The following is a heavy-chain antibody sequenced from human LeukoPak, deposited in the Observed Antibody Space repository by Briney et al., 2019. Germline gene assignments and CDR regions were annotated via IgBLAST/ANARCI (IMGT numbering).Heavy chain of an antibody. CDR2: IYTGGST. Sequence: PSETLSLTCTVYGGSISSNYWSWIRQPAGKGLEWIGRIYTGGSTNYNPSLKSRVTISVDTSKNQFSLKLSSGTAADTAVYYCARQGIVVVPAARVQYFQHWGQGTLVTVSS. CDR3: ARQGIVVVPAARVQYFQH. CDR1: GGSISSNY. D-gene: IGHD2-2*01. V-gene: IGHV4-4*07. J-gene: IGHJ1*01.